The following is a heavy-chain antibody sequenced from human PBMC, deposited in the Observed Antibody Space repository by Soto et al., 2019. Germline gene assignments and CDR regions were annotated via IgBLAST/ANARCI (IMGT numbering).Heavy chain of an antibody. Sequence: QVQLVESGGGVVQPGRSLRLSCAASGFTFSTYGLHWVRQAPGKGLEWVAVISYDGSNKSYADSVKGRFTISRDNSKNTLYLQMSSLGPGDTAVYYWAKETEVWLQLDSWGQGTLVTVSP. CDR2: ISYDGSNK. V-gene: IGHV3-30*18. CDR3: AKETEVWLQLDS. J-gene: IGHJ4*02. D-gene: IGHD5-12*01. CDR1: GFTFSTYG.